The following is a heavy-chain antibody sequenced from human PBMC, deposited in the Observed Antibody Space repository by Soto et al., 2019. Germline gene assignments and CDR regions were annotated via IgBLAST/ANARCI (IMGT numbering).Heavy chain of an antibody. D-gene: IGHD6-13*01. CDR1: GYTFTSYG. Sequence: ASVKVSCKASGYTFTSYGINWVRQAPGQGLEWMGWINAYNGNTNYAQKLQGRVTITTDTSTSTAYMELRSLRSDDTAVYYCARGIAAAGPFYYYSVMDVWGQGTTVTVSS. J-gene: IGHJ6*02. CDR2: INAYNGNT. CDR3: ARGIAAAGPFYYYSVMDV. V-gene: IGHV1-18*04.